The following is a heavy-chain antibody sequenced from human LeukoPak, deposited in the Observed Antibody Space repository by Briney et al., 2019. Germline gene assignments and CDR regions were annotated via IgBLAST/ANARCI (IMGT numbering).Heavy chain of an antibody. Sequence: PSETLSLTCTVSGGSISSYYWGWIRQPPGKGLEWIGYIYYSGSTNYNPSLKSRVTISVDTSKNQFSLKLSSVTAADTAVYYCARHAPSYYYDSSGYLQFDYWGQGTLVTVSS. CDR2: IYYSGST. D-gene: IGHD3-22*01. J-gene: IGHJ4*02. CDR3: ARHAPSYYYDSSGYLQFDY. V-gene: IGHV4-59*08. CDR1: GGSISSYY.